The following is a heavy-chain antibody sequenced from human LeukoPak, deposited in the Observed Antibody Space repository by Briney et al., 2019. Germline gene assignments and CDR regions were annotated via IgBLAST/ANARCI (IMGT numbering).Heavy chain of an antibody. Sequence: SVKVSCKASGGTFSSYAISWVRQAPGQGLEWMGRIIPILGIANYAQKFQGRVTITADKSTSTAYMELSSLRSEDTAVYYCARDQWVGYSYGYRFDPWGQGTLVTVSS. J-gene: IGHJ5*02. V-gene: IGHV1-69*04. CDR2: IIPILGIA. CDR3: ARDQWVGYSYGYRFDP. D-gene: IGHD5-18*01. CDR1: GGTFSSYA.